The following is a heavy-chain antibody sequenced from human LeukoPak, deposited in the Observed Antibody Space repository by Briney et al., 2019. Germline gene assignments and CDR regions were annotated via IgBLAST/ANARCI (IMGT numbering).Heavy chain of an antibody. J-gene: IGHJ4*02. Sequence: GESLKISCKGSGYSSTSYWIGWVRQMPGKGLEWMGIIYPGDSDTRYSPSFQGQVTISADQSISTAYLQWSSLKASDTAMYYCARQYYDSSGYIPYFDYWGQGTLVTVSS. CDR3: ARQYYDSSGYIPYFDY. CDR2: IYPGDSDT. CDR1: GYSSTSYW. V-gene: IGHV5-51*01. D-gene: IGHD3-22*01.